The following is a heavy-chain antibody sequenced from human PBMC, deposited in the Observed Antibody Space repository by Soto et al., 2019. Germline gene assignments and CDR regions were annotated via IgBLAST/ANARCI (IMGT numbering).Heavy chain of an antibody. CDR1: GGSISSSSYY. V-gene: IGHV4-39*01. Sequence: QLQLQESGPGLVKPSETLSLTCTVSGGSISSSSYYWGWIRQPPGKGLEWIGSIYYSGSTYYNPSLKSRVTISVDTSKNQFSLKLSSVTAADTAVYYCARRALFTVFDYWGQGTLVTVSS. D-gene: IGHD2-21*01. CDR2: IYYSGST. CDR3: ARRALFTVFDY. J-gene: IGHJ4*02.